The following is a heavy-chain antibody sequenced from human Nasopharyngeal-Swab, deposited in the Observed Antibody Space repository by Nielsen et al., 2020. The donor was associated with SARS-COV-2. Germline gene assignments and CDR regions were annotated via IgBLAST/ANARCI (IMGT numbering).Heavy chain of an antibody. CDR2: IYYSGST. D-gene: IGHD3-22*01. CDR1: GGSISSYY. J-gene: IGHJ4*02. V-gene: IGHV4-59*01. Sequence: SETLSLTCTVSGGSISSYYWSWIRQPPGKGLEWIGYIYYSGSTNYNPSLKSRVTISVDTSKNQFSLKLSPVTAADTAVYYCARGPTYYYDSSERGFDYWGQGTLVTVSS. CDR3: ARGPTYYYDSSERGFDY.